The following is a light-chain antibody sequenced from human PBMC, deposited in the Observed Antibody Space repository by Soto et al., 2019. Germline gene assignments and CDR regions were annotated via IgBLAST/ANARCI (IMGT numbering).Light chain of an antibody. CDR3: SSYTSSSFNYV. J-gene: IGLJ1*01. CDR1: SSDVGGYNY. V-gene: IGLV2-14*01. Sequence: QSVLTQPASVSGSPGQSITISCTGTSSDVGGYNYVSWYQQHPGKAPKLMIYEVSNRPSGVSNRFSGSKSGNTASLTISGLQAEDEADYYCSSYTSSSFNYVFGTGTKVTVL. CDR2: EVS.